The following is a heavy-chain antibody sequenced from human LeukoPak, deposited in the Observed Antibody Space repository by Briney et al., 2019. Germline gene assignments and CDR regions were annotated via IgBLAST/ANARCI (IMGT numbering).Heavy chain of an antibody. V-gene: IGHV3-30*02. CDR2: IPYDGIIK. CDR1: GFTFSSYG. Sequence: GGSLRLSCAATGFTFSSYGMPWARQAPGKGLEWVTFIPYDGIIKYLADSVKGRFTISRDNSKNTVYLQMNSLRAEDTAVYYCAKDPGFNSYGYFFGYWGQGTLVTVSS. CDR3: AKDPGFNSYGYFFGY. D-gene: IGHD5-18*01. J-gene: IGHJ4*02.